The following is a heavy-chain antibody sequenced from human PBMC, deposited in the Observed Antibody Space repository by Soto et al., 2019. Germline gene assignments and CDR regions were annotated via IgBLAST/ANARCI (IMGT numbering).Heavy chain of an antibody. J-gene: IGHJ4*02. CDR1: GVTYNTFA. CDR3: VRAAKRDFDY. Sequence: QVQLVQSGAEVRKPGSSVKVSCKASGVTYNTFAVSWVRPAPGQGLEWMGGIIPVLGTAFYAQKFQGRVTITADKSTSPAYLELASLRSEDTTVYYCVRAAKRDFDYWGQGTLVTVST. V-gene: IGHV1-69*06. CDR2: IIPVLGTA.